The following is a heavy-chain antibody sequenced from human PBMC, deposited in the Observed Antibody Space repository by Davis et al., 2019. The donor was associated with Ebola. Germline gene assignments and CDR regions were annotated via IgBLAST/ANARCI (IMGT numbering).Heavy chain of an antibody. Sequence: ASVKVSCKASGYTFTSYDINWVRQATGQGLEWMGWMNPNSGNTGYAQKFQGRVTMTRNTSISTAYMELSRLRSDDTAVYYCARGLLWFGAPDYGMDVWGKGTTVTVSS. CDR3: ARGLLWFGAPDYGMDV. V-gene: IGHV1-8*01. CDR2: MNPNSGNT. D-gene: IGHD3-10*01. J-gene: IGHJ6*04. CDR1: GYTFTSYD.